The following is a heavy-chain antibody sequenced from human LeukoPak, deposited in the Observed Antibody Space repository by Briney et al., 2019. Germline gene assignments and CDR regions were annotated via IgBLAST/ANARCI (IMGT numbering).Heavy chain of an antibody. Sequence: GGSLRLSCAASGFAFSSYSMSWVRQAPGKGLGWVSSTNVSPAYISYADSVKGRFTISRDNAKNSLYLQMNSLRAEDTAVYYCARIRGSTLAISYMDVWGKGTTVTVS. D-gene: IGHD2-21*01. CDR1: GFAFSSYS. V-gene: IGHV3-21*01. CDR2: TNVSPAYI. CDR3: ARIRGSTLAISYMDV. J-gene: IGHJ6*03.